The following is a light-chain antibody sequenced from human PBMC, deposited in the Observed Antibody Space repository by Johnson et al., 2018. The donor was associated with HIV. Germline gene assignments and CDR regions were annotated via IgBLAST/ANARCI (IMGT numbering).Light chain of an antibody. Sequence: QSVLTQPPSVSAAPGQKVAISCSGSSSNIGNNYVSWYQQLPGTAPKLLIYDDYKRPSGIPDRFSGSKSGTSATLGITGLQTGDEADYYCGTWDSSLSAHYIFGTGTKVTVL. CDR3: GTWDSSLSAHYI. V-gene: IGLV1-51*01. CDR2: DDY. J-gene: IGLJ1*01. CDR1: SSNIGNNY.